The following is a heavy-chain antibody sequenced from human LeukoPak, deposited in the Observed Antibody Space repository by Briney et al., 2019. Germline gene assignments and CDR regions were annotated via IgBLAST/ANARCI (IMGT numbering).Heavy chain of an antibody. CDR1: GFTVSSNY. D-gene: IGHD3-10*01. J-gene: IGHJ4*02. CDR2: IYSGGST. Sequence: GGSLRLSCAASGFTVSSNYMSWVRQAPGKGLEWVSVIYSGGSTYYADSVKGRFTISRDNSKNTLYLQMNSLRAEDTAVYYCARDHIILRGSGSYYIDYWGQGTLATVSS. V-gene: IGHV3-66*02. CDR3: ARDHIILRGSGSYYIDY.